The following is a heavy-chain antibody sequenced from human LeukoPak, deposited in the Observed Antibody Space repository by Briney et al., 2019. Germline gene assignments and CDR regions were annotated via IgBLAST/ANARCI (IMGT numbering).Heavy chain of an antibody. J-gene: IGHJ4*02. CDR1: GFSFSNFW. CDR3: ARGDDSSGDH. Sequence: GGSLRLSCAVSGFSFSNFWMSWVRQAPGRGLEWVANIHPEGNEKYHVESVKGRFTISRDNTKNLLFLQMNGLRVEDTAVYYCARGDDSSGDHWGQVTLVTVSS. CDR2: IHPEGNEK. D-gene: IGHD1-1*01. V-gene: IGHV3-7*04.